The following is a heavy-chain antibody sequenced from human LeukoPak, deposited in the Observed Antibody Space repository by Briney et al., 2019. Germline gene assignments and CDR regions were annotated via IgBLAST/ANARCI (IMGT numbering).Heavy chain of an antibody. V-gene: IGHV4-39*01. J-gene: IGHJ6*03. CDR2: IYYSGST. CDR1: GGSISSSSYY. CDR3: ARPLYYHYYYMDV. Sequence: SETLSLTCTVSGGSISSSSYYWGWIRQPPGKGLEWIGSIYYSGSTYYNPSLKSRVTISVDTSRNQFSLKLSSVTAADSAVYYCARPLYYHYYYMDVWGKGTTVTISS.